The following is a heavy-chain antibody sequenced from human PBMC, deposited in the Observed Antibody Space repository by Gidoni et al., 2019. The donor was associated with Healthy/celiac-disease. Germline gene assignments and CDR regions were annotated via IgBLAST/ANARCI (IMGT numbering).Heavy chain of an antibody. V-gene: IGHV4-34*01. CDR1: GGSFSGYY. D-gene: IGHD3-3*01. Sequence: QVQLQQWGAGLLKPSETLSLTCAVYGGSFSGYYWSWIRQPPGKGLAWIGEINHSGSTNYNPSLKSRVTISVDTSKNQFSLKLSSVTAADTAVYYCARRRVLRFLEWLPKGGFFDYWGQGTLVTVSS. CDR3: ARRRVLRFLEWLPKGGFFDY. CDR2: INHSGST. J-gene: IGHJ4*02.